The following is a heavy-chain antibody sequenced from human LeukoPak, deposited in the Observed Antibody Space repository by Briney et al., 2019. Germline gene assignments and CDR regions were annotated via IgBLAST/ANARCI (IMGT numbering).Heavy chain of an antibody. V-gene: IGHV3-7*01. J-gene: IGHJ1*01. CDR2: IKQDGSEK. Sequence: GGSLRLSCAASGFSFSSYSMSWVRQAPGKGLEWVANIKQDGSEKYYLDSVKGRFTISRDNSKNTLYLQMNSLRAEDTAVYYCAKDLGDSSWWGQGTLVTVSS. CDR3: AKDLGDSSW. D-gene: IGHD6-13*01. CDR1: GFSFSSYS.